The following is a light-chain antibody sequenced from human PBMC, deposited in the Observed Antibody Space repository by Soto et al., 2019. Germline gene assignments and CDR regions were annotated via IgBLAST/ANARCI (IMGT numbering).Light chain of an antibody. Sequence: DIQMTQSPSSLSASVGDRVTISCRASQSISTYLNWYQQKPGKAPRLLIYAASTVQTGVPPRFSGSGSGTDFTLTISSLRLEDIATYFCQQSYSAPPWTFGQGTKVEIK. CDR3: QQSYSAPPWT. CDR2: AAS. CDR1: QSISTY. V-gene: IGKV1-39*01. J-gene: IGKJ1*01.